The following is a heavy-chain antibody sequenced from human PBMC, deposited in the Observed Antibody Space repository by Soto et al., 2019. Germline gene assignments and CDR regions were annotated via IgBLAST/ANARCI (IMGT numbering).Heavy chain of an antibody. V-gene: IGHV3-23*01. Sequence: EVQMFESGGGLVQPGGSLRLSCEASGFTFSSFVMSWVRQVPGKGLEWVSAISASGGTTYYADSVKGRFTISRDNSRNRLFVQMNSLRAEDTAVYYCAQSVRHSSGWYDDFWGQGTLVTVSS. CDR2: ISASGGTT. CDR3: AQSVRHSSGWYDDF. J-gene: IGHJ4*02. CDR1: GFTFSSFV. D-gene: IGHD6-19*01.